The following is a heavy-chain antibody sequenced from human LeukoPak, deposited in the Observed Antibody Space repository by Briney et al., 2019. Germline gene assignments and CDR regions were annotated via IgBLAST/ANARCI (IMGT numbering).Heavy chain of an antibody. Sequence: WASVKVSCKASGYTFTSYDINWVRQATGQGLEWMGWMNPNSGNTGYAQKFQGRVTMTRNTSISTAYMELSSLRSDDTAVYYCARDRPGIAARALTNWGQGTLVTVSS. J-gene: IGHJ4*02. D-gene: IGHD6-6*01. CDR1: GYTFTSYD. CDR2: MNPNSGNT. CDR3: ARDRPGIAARALTN. V-gene: IGHV1-8*01.